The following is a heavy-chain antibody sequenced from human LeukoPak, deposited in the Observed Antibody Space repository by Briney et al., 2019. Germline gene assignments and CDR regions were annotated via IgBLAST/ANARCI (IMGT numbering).Heavy chain of an antibody. Sequence: GGSLRLSCAASGFTFSSYAMSWVRQAPGMGLEWVSAIGGSDGNTYYADSVKGRFIISRDNSKNSLYLQINSLRADDTAVYYCAKVQYSDYDMNFDSWGQGTLVTVSS. D-gene: IGHD5-12*01. CDR3: AKVQYSDYDMNFDS. V-gene: IGHV3-23*01. J-gene: IGHJ4*02. CDR1: GFTFSSYA. CDR2: IGGSDGNT.